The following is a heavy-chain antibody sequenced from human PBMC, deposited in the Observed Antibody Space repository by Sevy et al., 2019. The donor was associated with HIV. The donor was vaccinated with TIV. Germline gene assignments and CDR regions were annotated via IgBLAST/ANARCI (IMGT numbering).Heavy chain of an antibody. CDR2: ISYDGSNK. CDR1: GFTFSSYA. V-gene: IGHV3-30-3*01. D-gene: IGHD2-15*01. J-gene: IGHJ6*02. Sequence: SLRLSCAASGFTFSSYAMHWVRQAPGKGLEWVAVISYDGSNKYYADSVKGRFTISRDNSKNTLYLQMNSLRAEDTAVYYCARAGYCSGGSCYRRGYYYYYGMDVWGQGTTVTVSS. CDR3: ARAGYCSGGSCYRRGYYYYYGMDV.